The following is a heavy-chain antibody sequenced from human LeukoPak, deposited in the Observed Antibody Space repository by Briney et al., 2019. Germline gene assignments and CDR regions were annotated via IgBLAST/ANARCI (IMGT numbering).Heavy chain of an antibody. Sequence: PSETLSLTCAVYGGSFSGYYWSWIRQPPGKGLEWIGEVNHSGSTNYNPSLKSRVAISVDTSKNQFSLNVSSVTAADTAVYYCARVLTYYYGSGKSGRAKPQYFDLWGRGTLVTVSS. D-gene: IGHD3-10*01. J-gene: IGHJ2*01. CDR1: GGSFSGYY. CDR2: VNHSGST. CDR3: ARVLTYYYGSGKSGRAKPQYFDL. V-gene: IGHV4-34*01.